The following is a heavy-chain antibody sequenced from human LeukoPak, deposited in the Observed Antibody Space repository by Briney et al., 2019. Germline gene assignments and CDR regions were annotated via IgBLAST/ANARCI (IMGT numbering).Heavy chain of an antibody. CDR3: AKDPNRYSSSWFDAFDI. V-gene: IGHV3-9*01. CDR1: GFTFDDYA. Sequence: GGSLRLSCAASGFTFDDYAMHWVRHAPGKGLEWVSGISWNSGSIGYADSVKGRFTISRDNAKNSLYLQMNSLRAEDTALYYCAKDPNRYSSSWFDAFDIWGQGTMVTVSS. CDR2: ISWNSGSI. J-gene: IGHJ3*02. D-gene: IGHD6-13*01.